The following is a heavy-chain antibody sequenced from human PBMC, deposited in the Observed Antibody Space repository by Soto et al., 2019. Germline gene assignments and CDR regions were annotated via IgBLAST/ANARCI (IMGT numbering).Heavy chain of an antibody. J-gene: IGHJ6*02. CDR3: AIGAVRRCSGGSCYSFYYGMDV. Sequence: QVQLVESGGGVVQPGRSLRLSCAASGFTFSSYAMHWVRQAPGKGLEWVAVISYDGSNKYYADSVKGRFTISRDNSKNSMYLQMNSVSGEDTAVYYCAIGAVRRCSGGSCYSFYYGMDVCGQGTTVTVSS. V-gene: IGHV3-30-3*01. CDR2: ISYDGSNK. D-gene: IGHD2-15*01. CDR1: GFTFSSYA.